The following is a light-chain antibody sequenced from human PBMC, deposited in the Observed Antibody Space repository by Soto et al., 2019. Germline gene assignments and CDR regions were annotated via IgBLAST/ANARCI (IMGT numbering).Light chain of an antibody. J-gene: IGKJ1*01. V-gene: IGKV1-5*03. CDR2: K. CDR1: QSISGW. CDR3: QQYHTYS. Sequence: DIQMTQSPSTLSASVGDRVIITCRTSQSISGWMAWYQQKPGKAPNLLIYKTLKTGVPSRFSGSGSGTEFTLITSSLQPDDFATYYCQQYHTYSFGQGTTVEIK.